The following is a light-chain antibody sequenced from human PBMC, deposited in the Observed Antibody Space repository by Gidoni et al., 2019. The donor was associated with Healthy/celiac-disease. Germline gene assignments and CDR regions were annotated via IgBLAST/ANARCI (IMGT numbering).Light chain of an antibody. CDR1: QSISSY. V-gene: IGKV1-39*01. Sequence: DIQMTQSPSSLSASVGDRVTITCRASQSISSYVNWYQQKPGKAPKLLIYDASSLQSGVPSRFSGSGSGTDFTLTISSLQPEDFATYYCQQSYSTPWTFGQGTKVEIK. CDR3: QQSYSTPWT. CDR2: DAS. J-gene: IGKJ1*01.